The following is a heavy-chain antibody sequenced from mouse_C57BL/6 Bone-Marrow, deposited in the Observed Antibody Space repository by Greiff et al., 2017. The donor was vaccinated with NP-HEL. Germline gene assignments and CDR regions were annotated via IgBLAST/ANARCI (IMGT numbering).Heavy chain of an antibody. Sequence: VQLQQPGAELVKPGASVKMSCKASGYTFTSYWITWVKLRPGQGLEWIGDIYPGSGSTNYNEKFMSKATLTVDTSSSTAYMQLSSLTSEDSAVYYCARTKAAQAFDYWGQGTTLTVSS. V-gene: IGHV1-55*01. J-gene: IGHJ2*01. CDR1: GYTFTSYW. D-gene: IGHD3-2*02. CDR3: ARTKAAQAFDY. CDR2: IYPGSGST.